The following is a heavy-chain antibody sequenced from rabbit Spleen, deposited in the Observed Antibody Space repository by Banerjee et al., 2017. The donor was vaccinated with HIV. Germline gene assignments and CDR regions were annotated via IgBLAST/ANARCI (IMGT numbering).Heavy chain of an antibody. CDR2: IYNGDGAT. CDR3: GRDANGDVRLSRLDL. Sequence: QEQLVESGGGLVQPEGSLTLTCTASGFSFSSSYYMCWVRQAPGKGLEWIACIYNGDGATWYASWVNGRFTISTSTSLNTVTLQLNSLTAADTATYFCGRDANGDVRLSRLDLWGPGTLVTVS. V-gene: IGHV1S47*01. CDR1: GFSFSSSYY. D-gene: IGHD2-1*01. J-gene: IGHJ3*01.